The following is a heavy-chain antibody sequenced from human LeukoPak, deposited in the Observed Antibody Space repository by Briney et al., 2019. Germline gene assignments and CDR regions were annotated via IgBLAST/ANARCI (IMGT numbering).Heavy chain of an antibody. Sequence: PSETLSLTCTVSGGSISSSSYYWSWIRQPPGKGLEWIGYIYYSRSTNYNPSLKSRVTISVDTSKNQFSLKLSSVTAADTAVYYCARQGDGYEIDYWGQGTLVTVSS. D-gene: IGHD5-24*01. CDR2: IYYSRST. V-gene: IGHV4-61*05. CDR3: ARQGDGYEIDY. J-gene: IGHJ4*02. CDR1: GGSISSSSYY.